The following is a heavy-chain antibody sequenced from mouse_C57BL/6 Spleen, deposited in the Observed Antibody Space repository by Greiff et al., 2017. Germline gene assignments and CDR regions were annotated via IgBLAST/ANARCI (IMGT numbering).Heavy chain of an antibody. D-gene: IGHD2-14*01. CDR2: IDPENGDT. V-gene: IGHV14-4*01. Sequence: EVKLMESGAELVRPGASVKLSCTASGFNIKDDYMHWVKQRPEQGLEWIGWIDPENGDTEYASKFQGKATITADTSSNTAYLQLSSLTSEDTAVYYCSRLLQAWFAYWGQGTLVTVSA. CDR3: SRLLQAWFAY. J-gene: IGHJ3*01. CDR1: GFNIKDDY.